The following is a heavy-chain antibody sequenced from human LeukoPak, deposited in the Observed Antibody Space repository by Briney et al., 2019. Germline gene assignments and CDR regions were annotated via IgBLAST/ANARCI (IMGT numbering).Heavy chain of an antibody. Sequence: PGRSLRLSCAASGFTFSSYAMHWVRQAPGKGLEWVAVISYDGSNKYYADSVKGRFTISRDNSKNTLYLQMNSLRAEDTAVYYCARDSYYSGFDYWGQGTLVTVPS. CDR1: GFTFSSYA. D-gene: IGHD2-15*01. CDR2: ISYDGSNK. V-gene: IGHV3-30-3*01. J-gene: IGHJ4*02. CDR3: ARDSYYSGFDY.